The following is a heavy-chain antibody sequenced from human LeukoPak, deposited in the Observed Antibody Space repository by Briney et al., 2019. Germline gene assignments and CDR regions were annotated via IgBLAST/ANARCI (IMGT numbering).Heavy chain of an antibody. CDR3: ARAPGGNPTTHYFDY. J-gene: IGHJ4*02. V-gene: IGHV4-61*02. CDR1: GGSISSGSYY. CDR2: IYTSGST. D-gene: IGHD1-14*01. Sequence: SETLSLTCTVSGGSISSGSYYWSWIRQPAGKGLEWIGRIYTSGSTNYNPSLKSRVTISVDTSKNQFSLKLSSVTAADTAVYYCARAPGGNPTTHYFDYWGQGTLVTVSS.